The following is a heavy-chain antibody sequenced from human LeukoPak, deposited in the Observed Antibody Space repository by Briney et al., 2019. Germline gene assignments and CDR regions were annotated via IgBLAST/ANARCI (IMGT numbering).Heavy chain of an antibody. Sequence: ASVKVSRKGSGGTLSRYAISWVREPPGHGGEWVGGIIPIFGTAHYAHKIQGRVTITTDESTSTASMELSSLRCEDTAVYYCARMDWSGYTYWGQGTLVTVSS. J-gene: IGHJ4*02. CDR3: ARMDWSGYTY. CDR1: GGTLSRYA. CDR2: IIPIFGTA. V-gene: IGHV1-69*05. D-gene: IGHD3-3*01.